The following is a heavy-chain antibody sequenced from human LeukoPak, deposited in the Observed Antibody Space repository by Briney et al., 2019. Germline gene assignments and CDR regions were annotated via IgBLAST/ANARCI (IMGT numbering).Heavy chain of an antibody. CDR1: GFTFSSYA. CDR3: AKDLFGIRTPDAFDI. CDR2: ISGSGGST. D-gene: IGHD3-3*01. J-gene: IGHJ3*02. V-gene: IGHV3-23*01. Sequence: PGGSLRLSCAASGFTFSSYAMSWVRQAPGKGLEWVSAISGSGGSTYYADSVKGRFTISRDNSKNTLYLQMNSLRAEDTAAYYCAKDLFGIRTPDAFDIWGQGTMVTVSS.